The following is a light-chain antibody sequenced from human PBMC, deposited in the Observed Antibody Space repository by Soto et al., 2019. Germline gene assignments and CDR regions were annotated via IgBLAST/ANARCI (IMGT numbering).Light chain of an antibody. J-gene: IGKJ4*01. CDR1: QSVSSY. CDR2: DAS. V-gene: IGKV3-11*01. CDR3: RQRSNWLT. Sequence: EVVLAQSPATLSLSPGESATLSCRASQSVSSYLAWYQQKPGQAPRLLIYDASNRATGIPARFSGSGSGTDFTLTISSLEPEDFAVYYCRQRSNWLTFGGGTKVDIK.